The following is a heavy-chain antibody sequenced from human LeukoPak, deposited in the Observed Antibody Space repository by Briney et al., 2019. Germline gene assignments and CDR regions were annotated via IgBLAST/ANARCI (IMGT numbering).Heavy chain of an antibody. D-gene: IGHD1-26*01. J-gene: IGHJ4*02. CDR1: GGSFSGYY. Sequence: SETLSLTCAVYGGSFSGYYWSWIRQPSGKGLERIGEINHSGSTNYNPSLKSRVTISVDTSKNQFSLKLSSVTAADTAVYYCARWDDGLDYWGQGTLVTVSS. CDR2: INHSGST. CDR3: ARWDDGLDY. V-gene: IGHV4-34*01.